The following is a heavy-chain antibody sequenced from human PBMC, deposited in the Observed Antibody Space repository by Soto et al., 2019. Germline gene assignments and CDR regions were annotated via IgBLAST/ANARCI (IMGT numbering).Heavy chain of an antibody. Sequence: GASVKVSCKASGGTFSSYAISWVRQAPGQGLEWMGGIIPIFGTANYAQKFQGRVTITADESTSTAYMELSSLRSEDTAVYYCARIRELELQAGYYFDYWGQGTLVTVSS. V-gene: IGHV1-69*13. CDR1: GGTFSSYA. D-gene: IGHD1-26*01. CDR2: IIPIFGTA. J-gene: IGHJ4*02. CDR3: ARIRELELQAGYYFDY.